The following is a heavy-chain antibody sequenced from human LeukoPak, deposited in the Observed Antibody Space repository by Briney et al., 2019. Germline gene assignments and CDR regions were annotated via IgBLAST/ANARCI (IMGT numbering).Heavy chain of an antibody. J-gene: IGHJ4*02. CDR1: GFTFSDYY. CDR2: ITNSGSTI. CDR3: AGGSRYYYGSGSYPFDY. V-gene: IGHV3-11*01. Sequence: GGSLRLSCAASGFTFSDYYMSWIRQAPGKGLQWVSYITNSGSTIYYADSVKGRFTISRDNAKKSLYLQMNNLRAEDTAVYYCAGGSRYYYGSGSYPFDYWGQGTLVTVSS. D-gene: IGHD3-10*01.